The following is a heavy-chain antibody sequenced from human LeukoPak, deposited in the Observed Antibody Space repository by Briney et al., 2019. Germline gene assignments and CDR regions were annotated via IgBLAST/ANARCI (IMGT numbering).Heavy chain of an antibody. CDR2: ISGSGGST. CDR1: GFTFSSYA. J-gene: IGHJ5*02. V-gene: IGHV3-23*01. CDR3: AKEWRGSMVRGVMAFDP. D-gene: IGHD3-10*01. Sequence: GGSLRVSCAASGFTFSSYAMSGVRQAPGKGLEWVSAISGSGGSTYYADSVKGRFTISRDNSKNTLYLQMNSLRAEDTAVYYCAKEWRGSMVRGVMAFDPWGQGTLVTVSS.